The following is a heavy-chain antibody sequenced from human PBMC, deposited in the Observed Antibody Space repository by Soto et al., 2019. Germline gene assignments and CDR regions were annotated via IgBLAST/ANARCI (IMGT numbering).Heavy chain of an antibody. CDR1: GYTFTNYG. Sequence: ASVKVSCKASGYTFTNYGISWVRQAPGQGLEWMGWISAYNGNTNYAQKVQGRVTMTTDTSTSTAYMELRSQRSDDTAVYYCARANCSGGSCYVSDYWGQGTLVTVSS. V-gene: IGHV1-18*01. D-gene: IGHD2-15*01. J-gene: IGHJ4*02. CDR3: ARANCSGGSCYVSDY. CDR2: ISAYNGNT.